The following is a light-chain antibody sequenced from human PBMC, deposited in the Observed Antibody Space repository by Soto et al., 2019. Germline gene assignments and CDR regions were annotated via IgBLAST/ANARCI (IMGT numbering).Light chain of an antibody. CDR3: SSYTSSTLGLV. CDR1: RSDVGGYNY. Sequence: QSALTQPASVSGSPGQSITISCTGTRSDVGGYNYVSWYQQQPGKAPKLMIYDVSNRPSGVSNRFSGSKSGNTASLTISGLQAEDEADYYCSSYTSSTLGLVFGGGTKLTVL. CDR2: DVS. V-gene: IGLV2-14*03. J-gene: IGLJ2*01.